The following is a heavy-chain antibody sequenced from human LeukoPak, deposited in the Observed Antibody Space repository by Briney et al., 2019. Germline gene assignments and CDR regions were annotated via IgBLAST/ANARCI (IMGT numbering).Heavy chain of an antibody. CDR3: ARARTPLTYYYYYMDV. CDR1: GGSFSGYY. J-gene: IGHJ6*03. Sequence: SETLSLTCAVYGGSFSGYYWSRIRQPPGKGLEWIGEINHSGSTNYNPSLKSRVTISVDTSKNQFSLKLSSVTAADTAVYYCARARTPLTYYYYYMDVWGKGTTVTVSS. V-gene: IGHV4-34*01. CDR2: INHSGST.